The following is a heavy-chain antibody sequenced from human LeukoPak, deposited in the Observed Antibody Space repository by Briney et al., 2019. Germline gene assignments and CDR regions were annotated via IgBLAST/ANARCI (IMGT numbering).Heavy chain of an antibody. CDR2: INPNSGGT. V-gene: IGHV1-2*02. D-gene: IGHD3-10*01. J-gene: IGHJ5*02. CDR3: ARAGDGVHFSS. Sequence: ASVTVSYKASVYTFTVYYMHWVRQAPGQGLEGMGWINPNSGGTNYAQKFQGRVTMTRDTSISTAYMELSRLRSDDTAVYYCARAGDGVHFSSWGQGTLVTVSS. CDR1: VYTFTVYY.